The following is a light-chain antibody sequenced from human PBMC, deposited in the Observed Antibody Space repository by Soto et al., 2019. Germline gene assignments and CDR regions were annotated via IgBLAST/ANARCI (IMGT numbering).Light chain of an antibody. J-gene: IGKJ1*01. CDR3: QHYNSFPWT. CDR2: KAS. Sequence: DIQMTQSPSTLSASVGDRVTITCRASQSIINWLGWYQRKPGKAPKLLIYKASSLESGVPSRFSGSGSGTDFTLTINRLQPDDFATYYCQHYNSFPWTFGQGTKVEIK. CDR1: QSIINW. V-gene: IGKV1-5*03.